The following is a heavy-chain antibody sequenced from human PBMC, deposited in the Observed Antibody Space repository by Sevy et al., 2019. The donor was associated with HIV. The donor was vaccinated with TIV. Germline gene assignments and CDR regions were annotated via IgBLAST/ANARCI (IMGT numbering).Heavy chain of an antibody. J-gene: IGHJ6*02. CDR3: ARPRANYVDHYFFYAMDV. D-gene: IGHD4-17*01. CDR1: GFALSNYYA. CDR2: ISYDGSDK. V-gene: IGHV3-30-3*01. Sequence: GGSLRLSCAASGFALSNYYAMHWVRQAPGKGLEWVALISYDGSDKYYADSVKGRFTISRENFKITLYLQMNSLTTEDTVVYYCARPRANYVDHYFFYAMDVWGQGTTVTVSS.